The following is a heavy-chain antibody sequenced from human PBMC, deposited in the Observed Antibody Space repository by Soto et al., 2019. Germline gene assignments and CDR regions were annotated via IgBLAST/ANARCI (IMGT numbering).Heavy chain of an antibody. D-gene: IGHD3-10*01. CDR3: ADSWLPTSY. Sequence: GGSLRLSCSASGFTFSSYAMHWVRQAPGKGLEYVSAISSNGGSTYYADSVKGRFTISRDNAKSTLYLQMNSLTVEDGAVYYCADSWLPTSYWGPGTLVTGSS. CDR1: GFTFSSYA. CDR2: ISSNGGST. V-gene: IGHV3-64*04. J-gene: IGHJ4*02.